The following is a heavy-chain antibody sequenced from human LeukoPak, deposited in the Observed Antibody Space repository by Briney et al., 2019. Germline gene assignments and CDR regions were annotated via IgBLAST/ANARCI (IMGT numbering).Heavy chain of an antibody. CDR2: ISGSGGST. J-gene: IGHJ6*02. Sequence: GGSLRLSCAASGFTFSSYAMSWVRQAPGKGLEWFSAISGSGGSTYYADSVKGRFTIPRDNSKNALYLQMNSLRAEDTAVYYCAKDSKRITIFGVVIPGRYGMDVWGQGTTVTVSS. CDR1: GFTFSSYA. D-gene: IGHD3-3*01. CDR3: AKDSKRITIFGVVIPGRYGMDV. V-gene: IGHV3-23*01.